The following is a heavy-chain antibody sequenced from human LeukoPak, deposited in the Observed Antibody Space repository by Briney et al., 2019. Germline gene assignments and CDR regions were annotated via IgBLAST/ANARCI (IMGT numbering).Heavy chain of an antibody. CDR1: GGSISSYY. Sequence: PSETLSLTCTVSGGSISSYYWSWIRQPPGKGLEWIGYIYYSGSTNYNPSLKSRVTISVDTSKNQFSLKLSSVTAADTAVYYCARGDAWNYRGLYCYYMDVWGKGTTVTVSS. D-gene: IGHD1-7*01. J-gene: IGHJ6*03. CDR3: ARGDAWNYRGLYCYYMDV. V-gene: IGHV4-59*01. CDR2: IYYSGST.